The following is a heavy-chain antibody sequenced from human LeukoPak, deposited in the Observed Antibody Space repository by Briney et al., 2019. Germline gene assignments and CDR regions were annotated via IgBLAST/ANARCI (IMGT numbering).Heavy chain of an antibody. CDR2: IYPGDSDT. CDR1: GYSFTSYW. J-gene: IGHJ6*03. D-gene: IGHD2-2*01. CDR3: AKSSSTNNYYYFYMDV. V-gene: IGHV5-51*01. Sequence: GESLKISCKGSGYSFTSYWIGWVRQMPGKGLEWMGIIYPGDSDTRYSPSFQGQVTISVDKSISTAYLQWSSLKASDTTMYYCAKSSSTNNYYYFYMDVWGKGTTVTVSS.